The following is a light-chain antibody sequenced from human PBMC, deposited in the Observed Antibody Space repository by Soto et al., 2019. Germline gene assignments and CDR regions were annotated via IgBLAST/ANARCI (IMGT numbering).Light chain of an antibody. CDR3: QEDGNYAPYN. CDR1: QSIGNW. J-gene: IGKJ2*01. CDR2: KSS. V-gene: IGKV1-5*03. Sequence: DIQMTQSPSTLSASVGDRVTITCRASQSIGNWLAWYHHKPGKAPKLLIYKSSNLESGVPSRFGGRGSGTEFNLTITSLQPNDCAPYCCQEDGNYAPYNFGQGTEVEIK.